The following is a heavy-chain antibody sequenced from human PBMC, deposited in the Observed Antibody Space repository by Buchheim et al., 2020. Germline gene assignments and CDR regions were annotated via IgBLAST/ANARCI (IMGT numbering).Heavy chain of an antibody. Sequence: QVQLQQWGAGLSKPSETLSLTCAVYGGSFSDYYWNWIRQLPEKGLEWIGEIHQRGSTKYNPSLKSRATMSVDASKNPFSLGVTSVTAADTAVYYCARGPGARRTLDYWGQGTL. CDR3: ARGPGARRTLDY. V-gene: IGHV4-34*01. D-gene: IGHD1-14*01. CDR2: IHQRGST. CDR1: GGSFSDYY. J-gene: IGHJ4*02.